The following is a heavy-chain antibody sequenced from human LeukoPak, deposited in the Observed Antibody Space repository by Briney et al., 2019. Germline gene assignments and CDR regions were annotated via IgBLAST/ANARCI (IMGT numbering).Heavy chain of an antibody. D-gene: IGHD5-18*01. CDR1: GYTLTSYD. CDR2: MNPNSGNT. Sequence: ASVKVSCKASGYTLTSYDINWVRQATGQGLEWMGWMNPNSGNTGYAQKFQGRVTMTRNTSISTAYMELSSLRSEDTAVYYCARSLTAMVTFYYYYYMDVWGKGTTVTVSS. J-gene: IGHJ6*03. V-gene: IGHV1-8*01. CDR3: ARSLTAMVTFYYYYYMDV.